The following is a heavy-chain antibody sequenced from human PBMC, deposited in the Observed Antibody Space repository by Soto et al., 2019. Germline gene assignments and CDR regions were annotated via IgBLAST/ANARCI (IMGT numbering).Heavy chain of an antibody. CDR1: GGSFSGYY. CDR2: INHSGST. CDR3: ARGPDGDYYGEYFDY. D-gene: IGHD3-10*01. V-gene: IGHV4-34*01. Sequence: SETLSLTCAVYGGSFSGYYRSWIRQPPGKGLEWIGEINHSGSTNYNPSLKSRVTTSVDTSKNQFSLKLSSVTAADTAVYYCARGPDGDYYGEYFDYWGQGTLVTVSS. J-gene: IGHJ4*02.